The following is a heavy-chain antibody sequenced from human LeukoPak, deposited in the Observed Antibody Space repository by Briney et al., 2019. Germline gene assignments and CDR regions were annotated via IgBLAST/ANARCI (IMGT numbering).Heavy chain of an antibody. CDR3: AAIRLLEWLDPYYYYGMDV. D-gene: IGHD3-3*01. Sequence: ASVKVSCKASGYTFTSYGISWVRQAPGQGLEWMGWISAYNGNTNYAQKLQGRVTMTTDTSTSTAYMELRSLRPDDTAVYYCAAIRLLEWLDPYYYYGMDVWGQGTTVTVSS. J-gene: IGHJ6*02. CDR2: ISAYNGNT. V-gene: IGHV1-18*01. CDR1: GYTFTSYG.